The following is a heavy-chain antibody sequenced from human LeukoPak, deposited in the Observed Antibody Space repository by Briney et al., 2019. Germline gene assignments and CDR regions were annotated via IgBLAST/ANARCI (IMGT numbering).Heavy chain of an antibody. Sequence: SVKVSCKASGGTFSSYAISWVRQAPGQGLEWMGRIIPIFGTANYAQKFQGRVTITTDESTSTAYMELGSLRSEDTAVYYCASRNDSSGYGNYYYYYMDVWGKGTTVTVSS. CDR3: ASRNDSSGYGNYYYYYMDV. D-gene: IGHD3-22*01. J-gene: IGHJ6*03. CDR1: GGTFSSYA. CDR2: IIPIFGTA. V-gene: IGHV1-69*05.